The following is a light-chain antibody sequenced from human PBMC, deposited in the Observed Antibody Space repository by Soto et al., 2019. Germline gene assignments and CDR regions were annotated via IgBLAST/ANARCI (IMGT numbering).Light chain of an antibody. CDR3: SSHGGNSPYV. CDR2: EVN. V-gene: IGLV2-8*01. CDR1: TSDIGGYHY. Sequence: QSALTQPPSASGSPGQSVAISCTGTTSDIGGYHYVSWYQQHPGKAPKLMIYEVNKRPSGVPDRFSGSKSGNTASLTVYGLQAEDEADYYCSSHGGNSPYVFGTGTKLTVL. J-gene: IGLJ1*01.